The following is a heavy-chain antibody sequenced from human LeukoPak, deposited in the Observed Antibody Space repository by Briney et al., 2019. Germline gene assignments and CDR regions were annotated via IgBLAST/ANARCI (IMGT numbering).Heavy chain of an antibody. CDR1: GFTFSSYA. D-gene: IGHD4-23*01. J-gene: IGHJ4*02. CDR3: AKVFKGSTVGPSFDF. CDR2: VSGSGNSK. Sequence: GGSLRLSCAASGFTFSSYAMSWVRQAPGKGLEWVSSVSGSGNSKYYADSVKGRFTISRDNSKNTLYLQMNSLRAEDTAVYYCAKVFKGSTVGPSFDFWGQGTLVTVSS. V-gene: IGHV3-23*01.